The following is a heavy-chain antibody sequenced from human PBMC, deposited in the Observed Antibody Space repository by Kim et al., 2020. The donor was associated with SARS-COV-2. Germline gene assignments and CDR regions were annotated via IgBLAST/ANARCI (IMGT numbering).Heavy chain of an antibody. J-gene: IGHJ6*02. V-gene: IGHV3-9*01. Sequence: ADYVKGRFTISRDNAKNSLYLQMNSLRAEDTALYYCAKDMADYPLYGMDVWGQGTTVTVSS. CDR3: AKDMADYPLYGMDV. D-gene: IGHD4-17*01.